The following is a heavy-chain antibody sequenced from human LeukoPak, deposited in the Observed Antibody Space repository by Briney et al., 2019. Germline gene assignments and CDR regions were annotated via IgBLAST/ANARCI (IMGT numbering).Heavy chain of an antibody. Sequence: SETLSLTCTVSGGSISSYYWSWIRQPPGPGLEWMGYIYYSGSTNYNPSLKTRVTISVDTSKKHFSLPLNSVTAADTAVYYCARDPRGGTSRDNWFDPWGQGTLVTVSS. CDR1: GGSISSYY. CDR3: ARDPRGGTSRDNWFDP. CDR2: IYYSGST. J-gene: IGHJ5*02. D-gene: IGHD1-1*01. V-gene: IGHV4-59*01.